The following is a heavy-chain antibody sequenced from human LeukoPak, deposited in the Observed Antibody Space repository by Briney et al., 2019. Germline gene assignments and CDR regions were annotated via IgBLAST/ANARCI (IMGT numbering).Heavy chain of an antibody. D-gene: IGHD6-19*01. Sequence: GSLRLSCAASGFTFSNYAKHWVRQAPGKGLEWVALISYDGSNKYYADSVKGRFTISRDNSKNTLYPQMSSLRAEDTAVYFCARDEDVYSSGWSSGASDYWGQGTLVTVSS. CDR3: ARDEDVYSSGWSSGASDY. CDR1: GFTFSNYA. V-gene: IGHV3-30*04. CDR2: ISYDGSNK. J-gene: IGHJ4*02.